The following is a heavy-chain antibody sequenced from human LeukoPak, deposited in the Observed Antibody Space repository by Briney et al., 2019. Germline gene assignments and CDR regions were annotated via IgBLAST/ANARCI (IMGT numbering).Heavy chain of an antibody. CDR3: ARGWDYYDSSGYNNYFDY. CDR1: GYTLTELS. CDR2: FDPEDGET. V-gene: IGHV1-24*01. D-gene: IGHD3-22*01. Sequence: ASVKVSCKVSGYTLTELSMHWVRQAPGKGLEWMGGFDPEDGETIYTQKFQGRVTMTEDTSTDTAYMELSSLRSEDTAVYYCARGWDYYDSSGYNNYFDYWGQGTLVTVSS. J-gene: IGHJ4*02.